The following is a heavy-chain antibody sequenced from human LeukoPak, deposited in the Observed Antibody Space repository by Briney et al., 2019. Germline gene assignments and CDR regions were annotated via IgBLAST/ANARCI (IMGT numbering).Heavy chain of an antibody. Sequence: SETLSPTCTVSGGSISNYYWSWIRQPPGKGLEWIGYIYYSGSANYNPSLKSRVTLSVDTSKNQFSLKLSSVTAADTAVYYCARGSIAAAEGSHWFDPWGQGTLVTVSS. V-gene: IGHV4-59*01. J-gene: IGHJ5*02. CDR3: ARGSIAAAEGSHWFDP. CDR1: GGSISNYY. CDR2: IYYSGSA. D-gene: IGHD6-13*01.